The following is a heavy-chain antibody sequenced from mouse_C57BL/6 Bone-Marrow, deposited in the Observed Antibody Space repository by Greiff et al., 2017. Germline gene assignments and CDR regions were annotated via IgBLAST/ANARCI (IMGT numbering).Heavy chain of an antibody. CDR1: GYTFTSYW. CDR2: IDPSDSYT. Sequence: QVQLQQPGAELVRPGTSVKLSCKASGYTFTSYWMPWVKQRPGQGLEWIGVIDPSDSYTNYNQKFKGQATLTVDTSSNTAYLQLSSLTSEDTAVYYCTTFITTVEADYWGQGTTLTVSS. CDR3: TTFITTVEADY. V-gene: IGHV1-59*01. D-gene: IGHD1-1*01. J-gene: IGHJ2*01.